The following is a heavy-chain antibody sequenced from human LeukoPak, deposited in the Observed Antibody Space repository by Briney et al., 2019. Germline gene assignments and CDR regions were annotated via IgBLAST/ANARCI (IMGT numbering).Heavy chain of an antibody. Sequence: GGSLRLSCEGSGFTFSNYAMNWVRQAPGKGLEWVSGISGSGGSTYYVDSVKGRFIISSDNSKNMVFLQMNSLRVEDTALYYCVKAVDSGGYNFERGANYWGQGTLVTVSS. D-gene: IGHD3-22*01. CDR1: GFTFSNYA. CDR3: VKAVDSGGYNFERGANY. V-gene: IGHV3-23*01. J-gene: IGHJ4*02. CDR2: ISGSGGST.